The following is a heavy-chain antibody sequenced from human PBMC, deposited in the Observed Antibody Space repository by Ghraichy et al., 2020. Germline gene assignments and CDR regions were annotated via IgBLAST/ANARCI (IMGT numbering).Heavy chain of an antibody. CDR3: ARESFLSPVTPQYQLPINWFDP. CDR1: GYTFTSYG. V-gene: IGHV1-18*01. J-gene: IGHJ5*01. D-gene: IGHD2-2*01. Sequence: ASVKVSCKASGYTFTSYGISWVRQAPGQGLEWMGWISAYNGNTNYAQKLQGRVTMTTDTSTSTAYMELRSLRSDDTAVYYCARESFLSPVTPQYQLPINWFDPWGQGNLV. CDR2: ISAYNGNT.